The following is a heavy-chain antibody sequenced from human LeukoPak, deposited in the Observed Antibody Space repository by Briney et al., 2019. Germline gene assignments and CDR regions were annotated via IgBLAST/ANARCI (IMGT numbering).Heavy chain of an antibody. D-gene: IGHD6-13*01. J-gene: IGHJ4*02. CDR2: ISSSGSTI. V-gene: IGHV3-11*01. CDR3: AKDSPRYSSSWCYFDY. Sequence: PGGSLRLSCAASGFTFSDYYMSWIRQAPGKGLEWVSYISSSGSTIYYADSVKGRFTISRDNAKNSLYLQMNSLRAEDTAVYYCAKDSPRYSSSWCYFDYWGQGTLVTVSS. CDR1: GFTFSDYY.